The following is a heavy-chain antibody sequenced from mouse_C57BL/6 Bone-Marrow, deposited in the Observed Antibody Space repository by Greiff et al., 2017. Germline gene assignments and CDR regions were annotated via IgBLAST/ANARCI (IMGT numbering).Heavy chain of an antibody. CDR3: ARAPRHCYGTLDY. J-gene: IGHJ2*01. V-gene: IGHV3-6*01. D-gene: IGHD1-1*01. CDR1: GYSITSGYY. CDR2: ISYDGSN. Sequence: EVQLQESGPGLVKPSQSLSLTCSVTGYSITSGYYWNWIRPFPGNKLEWMGYISYDGSNNYNPSLKNRISITRDPAKNQFFLKLKSVATEDTATYGCARAPRHCYGTLDYWGQGTTLTVSS.